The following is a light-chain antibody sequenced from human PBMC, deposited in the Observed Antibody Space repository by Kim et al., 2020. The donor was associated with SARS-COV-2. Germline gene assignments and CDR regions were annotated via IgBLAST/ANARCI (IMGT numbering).Light chain of an antibody. V-gene: IGKV1-9*01. J-gene: IGKJ4*01. CDR2: AAS. CDR1: QSIGKY. CDR3: QQLNSYPLT. Sequence: ASVADRGSSTARASQSIGKYLAWDQQKPGKPPTLLITAASTLQSGVPPRISGSGSGTDFTLTISSLQPEDFATYYCQQLNSYPLTFGGGTKLEI.